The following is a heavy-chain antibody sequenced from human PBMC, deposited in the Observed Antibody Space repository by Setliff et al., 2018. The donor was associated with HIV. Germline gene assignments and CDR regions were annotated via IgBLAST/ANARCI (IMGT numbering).Heavy chain of an antibody. J-gene: IGHJ5*02. Sequence: ASVKVSCKASGYSFTNYDINWVRQAPGHGLELVGWMSPKSGYADYAQKFQGRVTMTRNTSINTVYMELSSLKSEDTAVYYCARDKSDIVGEVWLDPWGQGTLVTVSS. V-gene: IGHV1-8*01. CDR1: GYSFTNYD. CDR2: MSPKSGYA. CDR3: ARDKSDIVGEVWLDP. D-gene: IGHD2-21*01.